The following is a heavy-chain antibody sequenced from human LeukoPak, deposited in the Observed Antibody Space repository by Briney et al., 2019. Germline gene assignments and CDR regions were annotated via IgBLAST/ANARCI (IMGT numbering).Heavy chain of an antibody. Sequence: PSETLSLTCTVSGGSISSYYWSWLRQPAGKGLEWIGRIYTSGSTNYNPSLKSRVTMSVDTSKNQFSLKLSSVSAADTAVYYCAREGGYSSSLTFDYWGQGTLVTVSS. CDR1: GGSISSYY. J-gene: IGHJ4*02. D-gene: IGHD6-6*01. V-gene: IGHV4-4*07. CDR3: AREGGYSSSLTFDY. CDR2: IYTSGST.